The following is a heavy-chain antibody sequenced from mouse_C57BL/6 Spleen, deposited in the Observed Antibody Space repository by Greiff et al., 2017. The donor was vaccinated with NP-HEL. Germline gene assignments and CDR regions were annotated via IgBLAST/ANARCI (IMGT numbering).Heavy chain of an antibody. CDR2: IRSKSNNCAT. CDR3: VSYYGSSYRYAMDY. CDR1: GFSFNTYA. J-gene: IGHJ4*01. Sequence: DAGGGLVQPKGSLKLSCAASGFSFNTYAMNWVRQAPGKGLEWVARIRSKSNNCATYYADSVKDRFTISRDDSESMLYLQMNNLKTEDTAMYYCVSYYGSSYRYAMDYWGQGTSVTVSS. D-gene: IGHD1-1*01. V-gene: IGHV10-1*01.